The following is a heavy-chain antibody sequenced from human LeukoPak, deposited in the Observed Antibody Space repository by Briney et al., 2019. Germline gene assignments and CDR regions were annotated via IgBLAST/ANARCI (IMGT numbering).Heavy chain of an antibody. D-gene: IGHD4-23*01. J-gene: IGHJ4*02. Sequence: SESLSLTCPVSGGSISSHYWSWIRQLPGKGLEWIGYIYYSGSTNYNPALKSRVTISVDTSKNQCSLKLSSVTAADTAVYYCARVGGTTVGPPPGYFDYWGQGTLVTVSS. CDR2: IYYSGST. CDR3: ARVGGTTVGPPPGYFDY. CDR1: GGSISSHY. V-gene: IGHV4-59*11.